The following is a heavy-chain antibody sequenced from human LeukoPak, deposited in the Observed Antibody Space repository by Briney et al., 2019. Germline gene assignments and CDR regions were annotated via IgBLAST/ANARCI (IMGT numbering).Heavy chain of an antibody. CDR2: IFYSGST. CDR1: GGSISSSY. V-gene: IGHV4-59*01. J-gene: IGHJ4*02. Sequence: SETLSLTCTVSGGSISSSYWSWIRQPPGKGLEWIGYIFYSGSTNYNPSLKSRVTISLNTSKNQFSLNLRSVTAADTAVYYCARLYTSGWVDYWGQGTLVTVSS. CDR3: ARLYTSGWVDY. D-gene: IGHD6-19*01.